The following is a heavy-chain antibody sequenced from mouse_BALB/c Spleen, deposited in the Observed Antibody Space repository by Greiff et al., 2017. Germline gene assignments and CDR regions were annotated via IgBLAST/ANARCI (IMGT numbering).Heavy chain of an antibody. V-gene: IGHV2-9*02. CDR3: ARENYGSSLFAY. Sequence: VQVVESGPGLVAPSQSLSITCTVSGFSLTSYGVHWVRQPPGKGLEWLGVIWAGGSTNYNSALMSRLSISKDNSKSQVFLKMNSLQTDDTAMYYCARENYGSSLFAYWGQGTLVTVSA. J-gene: IGHJ3*01. CDR1: GFSLTSYG. CDR2: IWAGGST. D-gene: IGHD1-1*01.